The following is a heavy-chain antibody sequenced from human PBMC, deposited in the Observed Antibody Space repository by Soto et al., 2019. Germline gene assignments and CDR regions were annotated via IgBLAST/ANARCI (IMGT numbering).Heavy chain of an antibody. J-gene: IGHJ4*02. V-gene: IGHV4-34*01. Sequence: SETLCLTCAVYGGSFSCYYWSWIRQTPGKGLEWIGEINHSGSTNYNPSLKSRVTISVDTSKNQFSLKLSSVTAADTAVYYCARRQNPYYCSSTSCYSTFGYWGQGTLVTVSS. CDR3: ARRQNPYYCSSTSCYSTFGY. CDR1: GGSFSCYY. CDR2: INHSGST. D-gene: IGHD2-2*01.